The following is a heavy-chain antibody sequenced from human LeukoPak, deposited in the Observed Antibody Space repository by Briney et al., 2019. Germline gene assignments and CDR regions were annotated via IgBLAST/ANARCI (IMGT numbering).Heavy chain of an antibody. CDR2: ISGSGGST. CDR1: GFTFSSDA. Sequence: GGSLRLSCAASGFTFSSDAMSWVRQAPGKGLEWVSAISGSGGSTYYADSVKGRFTISRDNAKNSLYLQMNSLRAEDTAVYYCARDHDSSCCPYFDYWGQGTLVTVSS. V-gene: IGHV3-23*01. D-gene: IGHD6-13*01. CDR3: ARDHDSSCCPYFDY. J-gene: IGHJ4*02.